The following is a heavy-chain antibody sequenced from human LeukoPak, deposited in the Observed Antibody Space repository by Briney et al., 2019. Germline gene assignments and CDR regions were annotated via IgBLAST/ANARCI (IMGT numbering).Heavy chain of an antibody. CDR1: GGSVNSGGLY. CDR2: IYYSGYT. D-gene: IGHD3-10*01. J-gene: IGHJ4*02. V-gene: IGHV4-31*03. CDR3: ARGGFYGSGSLFDY. Sequence: SETLSLPCSVSGGSVNSGGLYWSWIRQHPGKGLEWIGYIYYSGYTFYSPALKTRVFISLDTSKNQFSLKVNSVTAADTAVYYCARGGFYGSGSLFDYWGQGTPVTVSS.